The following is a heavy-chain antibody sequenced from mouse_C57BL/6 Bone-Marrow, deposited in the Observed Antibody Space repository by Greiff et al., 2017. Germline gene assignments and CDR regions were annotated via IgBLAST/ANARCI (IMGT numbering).Heavy chain of an antibody. V-gene: IGHV5-15*01. CDR1: GFTFSDYG. Sequence: EVPVVESGGGLVPPGGSLKLSCAASGFTFSDYGMAWVRQAPRTGPEWVAFISNLAYSIYYADTVTGRFTISRENAKNTLDLEMSSLRSEDTAMYYCARDDDDGDARDYWGQGTSVTVSS. D-gene: IGHD2-4*01. CDR3: ARDDDDGDARDY. J-gene: IGHJ4*01. CDR2: ISNLAYSI.